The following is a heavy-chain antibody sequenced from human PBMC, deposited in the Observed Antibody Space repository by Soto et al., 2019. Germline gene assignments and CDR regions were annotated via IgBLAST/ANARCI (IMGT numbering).Heavy chain of an antibody. CDR2: INHSGST. V-gene: IGHV4-34*01. J-gene: IGHJ4*02. Sequence: TSETLSLTCAVYGGSFSGYYWSWIRQPPGKGLEWIGEINHSGSTNYNPSLKSRVTISVDTSKNQFSLKLSSVTAADTAVYYCARGHYGSGSYYTFDYWGQGTLVTVSS. CDR3: ARGHYGSGSYYTFDY. CDR1: GGSFSGYY. D-gene: IGHD3-10*01.